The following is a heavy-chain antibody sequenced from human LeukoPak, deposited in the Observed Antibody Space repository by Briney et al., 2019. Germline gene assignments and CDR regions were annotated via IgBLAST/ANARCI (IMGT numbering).Heavy chain of an antibody. CDR1: GGSISSFH. CDR2: IFHNGDI. J-gene: IGHJ4*02. D-gene: IGHD6-25*01. CDR3: ASTARLFQH. V-gene: IGHV4-59*08. Sequence: SETLSLTCTVSGGSISSFHWSWIRQSPGKGLECIGYIFHNGDINYNPSLKSRVTITMDTSKNQFSLRLSSVTAADTAVYFCASTARLFQHWGQGALVTVSS.